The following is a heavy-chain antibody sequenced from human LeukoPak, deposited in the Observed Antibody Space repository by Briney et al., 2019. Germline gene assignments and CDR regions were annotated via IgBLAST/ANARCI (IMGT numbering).Heavy chain of an antibody. CDR3: ARALGDCSSTSCLDY. V-gene: IGHV3-30*02. CDR1: GFTFSSYG. CDR2: IRYDGSNK. J-gene: IGHJ4*02. Sequence: GGSLRLSCAASGFTFSSYGMHWVRQAPGKGLEWVAFIRYDGSNKYYADSVKGRFTISRDNSKNTLYLQMNSLRAEDTAVYYCARALGDCSSTSCLDYWGQGTLVTVSS. D-gene: IGHD2-2*01.